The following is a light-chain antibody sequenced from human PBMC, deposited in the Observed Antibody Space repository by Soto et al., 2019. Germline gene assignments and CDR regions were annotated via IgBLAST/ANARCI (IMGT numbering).Light chain of an antibody. J-gene: IGKJ4*01. CDR3: QQYYSAPLT. V-gene: IGKV4-1*01. CDR1: ESFLYSSNNRNY. Sequence: DIVMTQSPDALAVSLGERATINCKSSESFLYSSNNRNYLAWYQQRLGQPPKLIFYWASTRESGVPDRFSGSGSGTDFTLTISSLQAEDVAVYYCQQYYSAPLTFGGGTKVDNK. CDR2: WAS.